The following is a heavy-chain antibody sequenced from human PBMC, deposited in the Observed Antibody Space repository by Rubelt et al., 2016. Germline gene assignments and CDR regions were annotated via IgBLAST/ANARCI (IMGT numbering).Heavy chain of an antibody. CDR2: IDRGGVDI. Sequence: GLEWVSSIDRGGVDIFYADSVKGRFTISRDDARDSLSLQMNSLRAEDTAVYYCARVRSGYHMDVWGAGTTVTVSS. D-gene: IGHD3-22*01. CDR3: ARVRSGYHMDV. V-gene: IGHV3-21*01. J-gene: IGHJ6*03.